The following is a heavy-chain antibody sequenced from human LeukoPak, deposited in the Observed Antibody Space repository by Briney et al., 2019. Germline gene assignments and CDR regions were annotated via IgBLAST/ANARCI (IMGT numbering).Heavy chain of an antibody. J-gene: IGHJ5*02. V-gene: IGHV4-30-4*01. CDR3: ARLGYCSSTSCYTLQGWFDP. Sequence: SETLSLTCTVSGGSISSGDYYWSWIRQPPGKGLEWIGYIYYSGSTYYNPSLKSRVTISVDTPKNQFSLKLSSVTAADTAVYYCARLGYCSSTSCYTLQGWFDPWGQGTLVTVSS. CDR2: IYYSGST. CDR1: GGSISSGDYY. D-gene: IGHD2-2*02.